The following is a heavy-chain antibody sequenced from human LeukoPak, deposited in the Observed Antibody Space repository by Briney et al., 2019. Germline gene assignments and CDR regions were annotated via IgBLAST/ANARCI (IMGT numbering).Heavy chain of an antibody. CDR1: GCTISSEDY. D-gene: IGHD6-13*01. CDR3: ARAAAPTYFFDY. Sequence: WGTLCLTCTVSGCTISSEDYWGWLRPTRGKGLGWFGIFYDRGSYYNPSLKSRITILLDMSKNKFSLKLSSVTAADTAVFYCARAAAPTYFFDYWGQGTLVTVSS. J-gene: IGHJ4*02. CDR2: FYDRGS. V-gene: IGHV4-38-2*02.